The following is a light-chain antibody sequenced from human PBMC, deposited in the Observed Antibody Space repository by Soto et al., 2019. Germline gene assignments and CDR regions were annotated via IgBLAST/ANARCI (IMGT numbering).Light chain of an antibody. CDR2: DAS. CDR1: QSTSTF. J-gene: IGKJ1*01. V-gene: IGKV1-5*01. Sequence: DIQMIQSPSTLSASVGARVTITCRSSQSTSTFLAWYQQKPGQAPKLLIYDASTLQCGVPSRFSASGSGTEFALTISGLQPDDFAVYYCQQYNRYAVTFGQGTKVDIK. CDR3: QQYNRYAVT.